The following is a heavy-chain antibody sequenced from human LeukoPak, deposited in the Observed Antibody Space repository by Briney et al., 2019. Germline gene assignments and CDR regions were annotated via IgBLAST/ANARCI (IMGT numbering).Heavy chain of an antibody. V-gene: IGHV4-59*01. Sequence: SETLSLTCTVSGGSISTYYWSWIRQPPGKGLEWIGNIYYSGSTIYNPSLKSRVTMSVDTSKNQFSVKLTSVTAADTAVYYCARVTRESNYYGSGSYQQGLDYWGQGTLVTVSS. CDR3: ARVTRESNYYGSGSYQQGLDY. CDR1: GGSISTYY. J-gene: IGHJ4*02. CDR2: IYYSGST. D-gene: IGHD3-10*01.